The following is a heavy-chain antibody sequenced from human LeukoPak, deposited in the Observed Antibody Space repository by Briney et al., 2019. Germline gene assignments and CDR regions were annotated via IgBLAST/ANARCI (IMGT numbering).Heavy chain of an antibody. CDR3: AREVFAGYRAFDY. D-gene: IGHD3-16*02. CDR2: IIPIFGTA. Sequence: SVKVSCKASGGSFSSYAISWVRQAPGQGLEWMGGIIPIFGTANYAQKFQGRVTITADESTSTAYMELSSLRSEDTAVYYCAREVFAGYRAFDYWGQGTLVTVSS. V-gene: IGHV1-69*01. J-gene: IGHJ4*02. CDR1: GGSFSSYA.